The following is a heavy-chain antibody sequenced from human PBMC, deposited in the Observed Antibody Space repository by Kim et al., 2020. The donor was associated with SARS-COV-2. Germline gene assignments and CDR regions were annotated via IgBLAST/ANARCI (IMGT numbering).Heavy chain of an antibody. CDR3: AQYCSSTSCYFDY. V-gene: IGHV1-69*13. Sequence: SVKVSCKASGGTFSSYAISWVRQAPGQGLEWMGGIIPIFGTANYAQKFQGRVTITADESTSTAYMELSSLRSEDTAVYYCAQYCSSTSCYFDYWGQGTLVTVSS. CDR1: GGTFSSYA. CDR2: IIPIFGTA. D-gene: IGHD2-2*01. J-gene: IGHJ4*02.